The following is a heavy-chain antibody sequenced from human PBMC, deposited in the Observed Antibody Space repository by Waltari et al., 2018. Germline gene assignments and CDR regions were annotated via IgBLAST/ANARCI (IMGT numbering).Heavy chain of an antibody. Sequence: EVQLVESGGGRVKPGGSLRLPCAASGCSFSPYSMNWVRQAPGKGLEWISSISADSSYRHYAESVKGRFTVSRDNAKNSLSLQINSLRAEDTAVYYCASGGWGFYLGYWGQGALVTVSS. CDR2: ISADSSYR. D-gene: IGHD3-16*01. J-gene: IGHJ4*02. CDR1: GCSFSPYS. V-gene: IGHV3-21*01. CDR3: ASGGWGFYLGY.